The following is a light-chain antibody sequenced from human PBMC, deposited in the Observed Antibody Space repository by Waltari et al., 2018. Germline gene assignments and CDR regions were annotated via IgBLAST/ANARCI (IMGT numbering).Light chain of an antibody. CDR2: GNN. Sequence: QSVLTQPPSVSGTPGQRVTISCSARTSNIGAGHDVHWYQHLPGTAPKLRIYGNNNRPSGVPDRFSGSKSGTSASLAITGLQADDEADYFCQSFDNMLSGGVVFGGGTKLAVL. J-gene: IGLJ2*01. CDR1: TSNIGAGHD. CDR3: QSFDNMLSGGVV. V-gene: IGLV1-40*01.